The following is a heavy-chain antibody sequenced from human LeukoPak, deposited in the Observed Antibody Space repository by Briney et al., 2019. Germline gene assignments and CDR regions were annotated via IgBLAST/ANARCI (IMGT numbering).Heavy chain of an antibody. CDR1: GFTFSSYG. CDR3: ARGLAYYYDSSAYFLDY. Sequence: GGSLRLSCAASGFTFSSYGMSWVRQAPGKGLEWVSAISGSVGSTYYADSLKGRFTISRDNSKNTLYLQMNSLRPEDTAVYYCARGLAYYYDSSAYFLDYWGQGTLVTVSS. V-gene: IGHV3-23*01. J-gene: IGHJ4*02. D-gene: IGHD3-22*01. CDR2: ISGSVGST.